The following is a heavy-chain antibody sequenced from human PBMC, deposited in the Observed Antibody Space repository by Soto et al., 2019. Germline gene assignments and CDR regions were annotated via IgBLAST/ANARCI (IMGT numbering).Heavy chain of an antibody. CDR2: LDGAGGST. CDR3: AAPRDEYGSGVSWFTYGMDI. Sequence: PVGSLRLSCLGSGFTFSDFAMTWVRHVPGRGLEWVASLDGAGGSTYYAESVRGRFSISRDNSQNTLFLQMKRLTVDDTAIYYCAAPRDEYGSGVSWFTYGMDIWGQGTTVTVSS. V-gene: IGHV3-23*01. CDR1: GFTFSDFA. J-gene: IGHJ6*02. D-gene: IGHD3-10*01.